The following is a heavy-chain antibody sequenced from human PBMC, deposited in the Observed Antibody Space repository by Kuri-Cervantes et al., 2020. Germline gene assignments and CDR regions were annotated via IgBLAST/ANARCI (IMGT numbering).Heavy chain of an antibody. D-gene: IGHD2-2*01. V-gene: IGHV4-34*01. J-gene: IGHJ5*02. CDR1: GGSFSGYY. CDR2: MNHSGST. CDR3: ASPYCSSTSCYENWFDP. Sequence: GSLRLSCAVYGGSFSGYYWTWVRQPPGKGLEWIGEMNHSGSTNYNPSLKSRVTISVDTSKNQFSLKLSSVTAADTAVYYCASPYCSSTSCYENWFDPWGQGTLVTVSS.